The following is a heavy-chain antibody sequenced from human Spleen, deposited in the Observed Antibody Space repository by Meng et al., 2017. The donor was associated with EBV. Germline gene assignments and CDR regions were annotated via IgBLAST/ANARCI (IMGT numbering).Heavy chain of an antibody. CDR1: GYTVGGSY. V-gene: IGHV1-2*06. CDR2: INPNSGDT. Sequence: GQRVQSGAEVKTPGASVKVYCKASGYTVGGSYSHWVRQAPGQVLEWMGRINPNSGDTNFAQKFQGRGTMTRDTSISTAYLELSRLRSDDTAVYYCARGSHYYDGSGGWFDPWGQGTLVTVSS. J-gene: IGHJ5*02. CDR3: ARGSHYYDGSGGWFDP. D-gene: IGHD3-22*01.